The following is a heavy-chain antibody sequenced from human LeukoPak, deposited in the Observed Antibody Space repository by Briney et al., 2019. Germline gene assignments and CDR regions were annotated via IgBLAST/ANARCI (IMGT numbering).Heavy chain of an antibody. CDR3: ARDLKTYFDFWD. D-gene: IGHD3-3*01. CDR1: GYTFTSYG. Sequence: GASVKVSCKASGYTFTSYGISWVRQAPGQGLEWMGWISAYNGNTNYAQKLQGRVTMTTDTSTSTAYMELKSLRSDDTALYYCARDLKTYFDFWDWGQGTLVTVSS. J-gene: IGHJ4*02. CDR2: ISAYNGNT. V-gene: IGHV1-18*01.